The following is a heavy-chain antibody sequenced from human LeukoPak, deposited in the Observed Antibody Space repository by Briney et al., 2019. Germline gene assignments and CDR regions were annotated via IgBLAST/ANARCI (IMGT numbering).Heavy chain of an antibody. CDR2: IYSGGSI. CDR3: ASGSRFDY. Sequence: GGSLRLSCAASGFNVSGNYMSWVRQAPGKGLEWVSVIYSGGSIYYADSVKGRFTISRHNSKNTLYLQMNSLRPEDTAVYYCASGSRFDYWGQGTLVTVSS. D-gene: IGHD5/OR15-5a*01. V-gene: IGHV3-53*04. J-gene: IGHJ4*02. CDR1: GFNVSGNY.